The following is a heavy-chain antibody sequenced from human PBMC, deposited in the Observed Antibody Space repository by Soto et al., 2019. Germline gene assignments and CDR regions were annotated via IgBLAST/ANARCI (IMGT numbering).Heavy chain of an antibody. V-gene: IGHV4-59*01. CDR1: GGSISSYY. CDR3: ARVTYYDFWSGYPHYYYGMDV. J-gene: IGHJ6*02. Sequence: SETLSLTCTVSGGSISSYYWSWIRQHPEKGLEWIGYIYYRGSTNYNPSLKSRVTISVDTSKNQFSLKLSSVTAADTAVYYCARVTYYDFWSGYPHYYYGMDVWGQGTTVTVSS. D-gene: IGHD3-3*01. CDR2: IYYRGST.